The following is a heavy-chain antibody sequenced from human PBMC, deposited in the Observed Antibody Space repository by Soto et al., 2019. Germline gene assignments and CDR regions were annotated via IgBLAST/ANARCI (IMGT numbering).Heavy chain of an antibody. J-gene: IGHJ4*02. CDR2: ITPTGVT. CDR1: GFTFSNYA. V-gene: IGHV3-23*01. D-gene: IGHD6-19*01. Sequence: EMQLLESGGGLVQPGGSLRLFCAASGFTFSNYAMTWVRQAPGEGLEWVSTITPTGVTYYGDTVKGRFTISRDNSKSTLFLQMNGLRAEDTAIYYCARTDKFNSQSSGWANRFDCWGQGTLVTVSS. CDR3: ARTDKFNSQSSGWANRFDC.